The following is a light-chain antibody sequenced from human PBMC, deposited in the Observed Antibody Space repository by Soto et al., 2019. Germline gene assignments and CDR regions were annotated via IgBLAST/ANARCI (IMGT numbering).Light chain of an antibody. Sequence: DIQMTQSPSSLSAFVGDRVTITCQASQDISNYLNWYQQKPGKAPKFLIYDASNLEIGVPSRFSGSGSGTDFTLTISSLQPEDFATYYCQQFDSPPLTFGGGTKVEIK. V-gene: IGKV1-33*01. CDR3: QQFDSPPLT. CDR2: DAS. J-gene: IGKJ4*01. CDR1: QDISNY.